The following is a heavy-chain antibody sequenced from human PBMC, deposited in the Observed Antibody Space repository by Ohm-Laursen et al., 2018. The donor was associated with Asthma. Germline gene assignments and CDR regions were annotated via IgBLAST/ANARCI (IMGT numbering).Heavy chain of an antibody. Sequence: SLRLSCAASGFTFSSYGMHWVRQAPGKGLEWVAVISYDGSNKYYADSVKGRFTISRDNSKNTLYLQMNSLRAEDTAVYYCAKDRVAAAYYWGQGTLVTVSS. J-gene: IGHJ4*02. V-gene: IGHV3-30*18. CDR1: GFTFSSYG. CDR2: ISYDGSNK. CDR3: AKDRVAAAYY. D-gene: IGHD6-13*01.